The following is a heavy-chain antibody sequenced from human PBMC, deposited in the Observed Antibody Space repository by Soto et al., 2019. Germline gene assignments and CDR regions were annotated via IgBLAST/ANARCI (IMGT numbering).Heavy chain of an antibody. CDR1: GFTFSGYW. CDR2: ISPDGSEE. CDR3: TRDLNHDTGP. J-gene: IGHJ5*02. D-gene: IGHD2-8*02. Sequence: EVQLVESGGGLVLPGGSLRLSCAASGFTFSGYWMTWVRQAPGKGLEGVANISPDGSEEYYVDSVKGRFTISRDNAKNSVYLQMNSLRGEDTALYYCTRDLNHDTGPWGQGTQVTVSS. V-gene: IGHV3-7*04.